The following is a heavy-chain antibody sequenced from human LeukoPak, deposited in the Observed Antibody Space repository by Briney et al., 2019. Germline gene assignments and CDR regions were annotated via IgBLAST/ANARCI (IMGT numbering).Heavy chain of an antibody. J-gene: IGHJ6*02. D-gene: IGHD3-16*01. CDR2: INPSGGST. CDR1: GYTFTSYY. CDR3: STWGTPIPREFRDYVV. V-gene: IGHV1-46*01. Sequence: ASVKVSCKASGYTFTSYYMHWVRQAPGQGLEWMGIINPSGGSTSYAQKFQGRVTMTRDTSTSTVYMELSSLRSEDTAVYYCSTWGTPIPREFRDYVVWGQGTTVTVSS.